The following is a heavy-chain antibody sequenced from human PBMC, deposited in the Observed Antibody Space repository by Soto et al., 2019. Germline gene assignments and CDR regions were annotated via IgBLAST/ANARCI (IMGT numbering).Heavy chain of an antibody. CDR3: ARGFDLQYGMDV. CDR1: GFTLSPYS. CDR2: ISGSSNII. D-gene: IGHD3-10*01. V-gene: IGHV3-48*02. J-gene: IGHJ6*02. Sequence: EVPLVESGGGLVQRGGSVRLSCAASGFTLSPYSMKWVRQAPRKGLEWISYISGSSNIINYADSVKGRFTISRDNTKNSLYLQMNSLRDEDTAVYYCARGFDLQYGMDVWGQGTTVTVSS.